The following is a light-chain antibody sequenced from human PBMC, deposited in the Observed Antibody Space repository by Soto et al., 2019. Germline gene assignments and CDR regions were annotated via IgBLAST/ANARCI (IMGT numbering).Light chain of an antibody. Sequence: EIVLTQSPATLSLSPGERATLSCRASEGVRNYLTWYQQKPGLPPRLLIYDTSTRATGIPARFSGSGSGTDYTLTISSLEPEDFGVYYCQQRSSWPLTFGGGTKVEIK. CDR2: DTS. J-gene: IGKJ4*01. CDR3: QQRSSWPLT. V-gene: IGKV3-11*01. CDR1: EGVRNY.